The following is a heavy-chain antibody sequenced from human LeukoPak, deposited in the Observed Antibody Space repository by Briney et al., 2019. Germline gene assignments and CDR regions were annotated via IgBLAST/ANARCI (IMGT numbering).Heavy chain of an antibody. CDR2: INRDGSTT. Sequence: GGSLRLSCAASGFTFSNSWMHWVRQAPGKGLVWVSRINRDGSTTSYADSVKGRFTISRDNAKNTLYLQMNSLRAEDTAVYYCARAWKVDYWGQGILVTVSS. CDR3: ARAWKVDY. J-gene: IGHJ4*02. V-gene: IGHV3-74*01. D-gene: IGHD1-1*01. CDR1: GFTFSNSW.